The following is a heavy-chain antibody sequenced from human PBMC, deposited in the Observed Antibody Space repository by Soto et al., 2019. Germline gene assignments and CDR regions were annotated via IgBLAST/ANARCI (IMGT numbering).Heavy chain of an antibody. D-gene: IGHD2-8*01. CDR2: TYYRSKWYN. Sequence: WVRQAPGQGLEWMGWTYYRSKWYNDYAVSVKSRITINPDTSKNQFSLQLNSVTPEDTAVYYCARPGYCTNGVCYTIFRAFDIWGQGTMVTVSS. CDR3: ARPGYCTNGVCYTIFRAFDI. V-gene: IGHV6-1*01. J-gene: IGHJ3*02.